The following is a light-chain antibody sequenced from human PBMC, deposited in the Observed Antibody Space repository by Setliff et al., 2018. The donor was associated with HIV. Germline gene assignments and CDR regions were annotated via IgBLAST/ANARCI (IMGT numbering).Light chain of an antibody. Sequence: QSVLTQPASVSGSPGQSITISCTGTSSDVGGYNFVSWYQQYPGKAPKLLILEVSNRPSGVSNRFSGSKSGNTASLTISGLQAEDEADYYCCSYTSSTTLLFGGGTKVTVL. CDR2: EVS. CDR3: CSYTSSTTLL. J-gene: IGLJ3*02. V-gene: IGLV2-14*01. CDR1: SSDVGGYNF.